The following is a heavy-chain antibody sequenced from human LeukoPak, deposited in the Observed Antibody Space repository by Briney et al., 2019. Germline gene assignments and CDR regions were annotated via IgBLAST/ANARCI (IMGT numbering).Heavy chain of an antibody. Sequence: PGGSLRLSCAASGFTFSSYSMNWVRQAPGKGLEWVSSISSSSSSYIYYADSVKGRFTISRDNAKNSLYLQMNTLRAEDTAVYYCARDPWGSSGYFQHWGQGTLVTVSS. V-gene: IGHV3-21*01. CDR2: ISSSSSSYI. CDR1: GFTFSSYS. D-gene: IGHD6-19*01. CDR3: ARDPWGSSGYFQH. J-gene: IGHJ1*01.